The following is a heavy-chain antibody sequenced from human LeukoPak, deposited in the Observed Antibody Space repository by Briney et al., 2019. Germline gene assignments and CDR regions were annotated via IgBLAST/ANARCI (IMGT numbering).Heavy chain of an antibody. V-gene: IGHV3-66*01. D-gene: IGHD3-10*01. Sequence: PGGSLRLSCAASGFTVGSNFMSWVRQSPGKGLEWVSVIYSGGSTYYADSVKGRFTISRDNSKNTLYLQMNSLRAEDTAVYYCARDGYYGSGDYYYMDVWGKGTTVTISS. CDR1: GFTVGSNF. CDR2: IYSGGST. CDR3: ARDGYYGSGDYYYMDV. J-gene: IGHJ6*03.